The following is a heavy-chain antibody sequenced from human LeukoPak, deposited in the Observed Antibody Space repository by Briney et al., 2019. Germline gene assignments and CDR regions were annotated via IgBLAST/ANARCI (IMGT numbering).Heavy chain of an antibody. Sequence: GESLKISCKGSGYSFTSYWIGWVRQMPGKGLEWMGIIYPGDSDTRYSPSFQGQVTISADKSISTAYLQWSSLKASDTAMYHCARLVCSGGSCYSGAFDIWGQGTMVTVSS. CDR3: ARLVCSGGSCYSGAFDI. CDR2: IYPGDSDT. J-gene: IGHJ3*02. D-gene: IGHD2-15*01. V-gene: IGHV5-51*03. CDR1: GYSFTSYW.